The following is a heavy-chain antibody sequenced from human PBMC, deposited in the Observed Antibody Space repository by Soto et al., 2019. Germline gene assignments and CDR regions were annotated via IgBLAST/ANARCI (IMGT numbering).Heavy chain of an antibody. CDR3: RGLTLTSFAD. V-gene: IGHV4-39*01. J-gene: IGHJ4*02. D-gene: IGHD3-16*01. CDR1: GGTINSTSYY. CDR2: IYYSGST. Sequence: SETLSLTCTVSGGTINSTSYYWGWIRQPPGKGLEWIGSIYYSGSTYYNPSLESRVTISVDTSKNQFSLKLGSVTAADTAVYYGRGLTLTSFADWGQGTLVTVSS.